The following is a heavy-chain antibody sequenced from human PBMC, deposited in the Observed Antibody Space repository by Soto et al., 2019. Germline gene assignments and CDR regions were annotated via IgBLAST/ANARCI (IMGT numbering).Heavy chain of an antibody. CDR2: ISAYNTNT. CDR1: GYTFTSYH. CDR3: ASDTPPPDY. V-gene: IGHV1-18*01. Sequence: QVQLVQSGAEVKKPGASVKVSCKTSGYTFTSYHISWVRQAPGQGLEWMGGISAYNTNTNYAQKVQGRVTMTTDTFTSTAYMELRSLRSDDTAVYYCASDTPPPDYWGQGTLVTVSS. J-gene: IGHJ4*02.